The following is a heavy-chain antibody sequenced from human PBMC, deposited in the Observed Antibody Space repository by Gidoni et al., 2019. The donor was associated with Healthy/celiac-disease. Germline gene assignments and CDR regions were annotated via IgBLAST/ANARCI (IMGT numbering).Heavy chain of an antibody. CDR2: ISGSGGST. CDR3: AKDDYYDILTGYYSPHYFDY. V-gene: IGHV3-23*01. J-gene: IGHJ4*02. D-gene: IGHD3-9*01. CDR1: GSTFSSDA. Sequence: VQLLESGGGLVHPGGSLRLTCAAAGSTFSSDATGWGRQAPGKGLECVPAISGSGGSTYYADSVKGRFTISRDNSKNTLYLQMNSLRAEDTAVYYCAKDDYYDILTGYYSPHYFDYWGQGTLVTVSS.